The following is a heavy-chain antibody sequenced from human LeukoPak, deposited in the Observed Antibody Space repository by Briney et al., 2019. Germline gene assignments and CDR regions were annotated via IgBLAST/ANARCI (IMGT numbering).Heavy chain of an antibody. D-gene: IGHD2-15*01. CDR1: GGSISSYY. J-gene: IGHJ6*03. CDR2: IYYSGST. Sequence: SDTLSLTCTVSGGSISSYYWSWIRQPPGKGREGIGYIYYSGSTNYNPSLKSRVTISLDTSKNQFSLKLSSVTAADTAVYYCARDGGPYYYYYMDVWGKGTTVTVSS. CDR3: ARDGGPYYYYYMDV. V-gene: IGHV4-59*01.